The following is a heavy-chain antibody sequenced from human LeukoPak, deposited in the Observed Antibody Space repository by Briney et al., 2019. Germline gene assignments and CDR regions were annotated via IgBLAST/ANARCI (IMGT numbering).Heavy chain of an antibody. Sequence: PGGSLRLSCAASGFTFSSYGMHWVRQAPGKGLEWVAVIWYAGSNKHYAESVKGRFTISRDNLKNMLHLQMNSLRPEDTAVYFCARELGYCGSTSCHPRGFDYWGQGTLVTVSS. CDR3: ARELGYCGSTSCHPRGFDY. J-gene: IGHJ4*02. CDR1: GFTFSSYG. D-gene: IGHD2-2*01. V-gene: IGHV3-33*08. CDR2: IWYAGSNK.